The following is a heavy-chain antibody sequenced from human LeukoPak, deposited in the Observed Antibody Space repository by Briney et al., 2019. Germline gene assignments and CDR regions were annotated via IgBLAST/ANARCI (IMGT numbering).Heavy chain of an antibody. D-gene: IGHD5-24*01. J-gene: IGHJ5*02. CDR2: INHSGST. CDR3: ARGSGEGYNYTWFDP. V-gene: IGHV4-34*01. CDR1: GGSFSGYY. Sequence: PSETLSLTCAVYGGSFSGYYWSWIRQPPGKGLEWIGEINHSGSTNYNPSLKSRVTISVDTSKNQFSLKLSSVTAADTAVYYCARGSGEGYNYTWFDPWAQRTMV.